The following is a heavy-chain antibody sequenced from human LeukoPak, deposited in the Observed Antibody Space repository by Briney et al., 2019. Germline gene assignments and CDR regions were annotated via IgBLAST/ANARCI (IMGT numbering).Heavy chain of an antibody. V-gene: IGHV5-51*01. D-gene: IGHD2-2*01. J-gene: IGHJ5*02. CDR3: ARQKGLHCSSTSCSHRSWFDP. Sequence: GESLKISCKGSGYSFTSYWIGWVRQMPGKGLEWMGIIYPGDSDTRYSPSFQGQVTISADKSISTAYLQWSSLKASDTAMYYCARQKGLHCSSTSCSHRSWFDPWGQGTLVTVSS. CDR2: IYPGDSDT. CDR1: GYSFTSYW.